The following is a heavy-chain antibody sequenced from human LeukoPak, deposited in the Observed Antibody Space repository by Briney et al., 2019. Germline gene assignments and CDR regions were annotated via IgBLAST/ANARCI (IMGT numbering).Heavy chain of an antibody. D-gene: IGHD5-24*01. CDR1: GFTFSSYA. V-gene: IGHV3-23*01. J-gene: IGHJ4*02. CDR2: IIPSRAT. CDR3: AKDDGYNTYSQYDY. Sequence: GGSLRFSCAASGFTFSSYAMSWVRQAPGKGLEWVSAIIPSRATYYADSVKGRFTISRDNSKNTLSLQMNSLRAEDTAVYYCAKDDGYNTYSQYDYWGQGTLVTVSS.